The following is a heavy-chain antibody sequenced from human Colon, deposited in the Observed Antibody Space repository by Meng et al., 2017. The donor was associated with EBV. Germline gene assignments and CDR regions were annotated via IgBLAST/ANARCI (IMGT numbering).Heavy chain of an antibody. CDR3: ERHVYGDSYGF. V-gene: IGHV4-39*01. D-gene: IGHD4-17*01. Sequence: HLQESCEGSGRPAQIRSSTGAGYVGYLDNSAYSWDGIRQPPGKGVEWIGSVRYSGTAYYNPSLTSRVTISVDTSKNQFSLNLSSLTAADTAVYYCERHVYGDSYGFWGQGTLVTVSS. CDR1: VGYLDNSAYS. J-gene: IGHJ4*02. CDR2: VRYSGTA.